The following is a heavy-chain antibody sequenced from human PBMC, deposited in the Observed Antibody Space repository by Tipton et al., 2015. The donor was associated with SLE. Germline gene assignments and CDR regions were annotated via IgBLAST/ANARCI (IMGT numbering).Heavy chain of an antibody. Sequence: TLSLTCTVSGYSISSGYYWGWIRQPPGKGLEWIGSIYYSGSTYYNPSLKSRVTISVDTSKNQFSLKLSSVTAADTAVYYCARGAGYCSGGICEDYYGLDVWGQGTKVTVSS. CDR2: IYYSGST. D-gene: IGHD2-15*01. V-gene: IGHV4-38-2*02. CDR1: GYSISSGYY. J-gene: IGHJ6*02. CDR3: ARGAGYCSGGICEDYYGLDV.